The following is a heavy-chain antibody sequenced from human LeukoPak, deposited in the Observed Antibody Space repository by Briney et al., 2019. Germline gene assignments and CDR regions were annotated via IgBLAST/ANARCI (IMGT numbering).Heavy chain of an antibody. CDR2: INQDESRA. Sequence: PGGSLRLSCAASGFTVSTNYMNWVRQAPGRGLEWVSRINQDESRAYADSVKGRFTDSRDNAKNMLYLQLNGLRAEDTAVYFCGRGGDGIDVWGQGTTVIVSS. D-gene: IGHD5-24*01. CDR1: GFTVSTNY. CDR3: GRGGDGIDV. J-gene: IGHJ3*01. V-gene: IGHV3-74*01.